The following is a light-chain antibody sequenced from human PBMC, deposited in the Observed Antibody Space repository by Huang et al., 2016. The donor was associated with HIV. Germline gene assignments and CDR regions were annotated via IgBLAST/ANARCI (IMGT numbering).Light chain of an antibody. J-gene: IGKJ4*01. CDR2: DAS. CDR1: QSVSSY. V-gene: IGKV3-11*01. CDR3: QQRSNWRIT. Sequence: EIVLTQSPATLSLSPGERATLSCRASQSVSSYLTWYQQKPGQAPRLLIYDASSRATGIPARFSVSVSGTYFTLTISSLDPEDFAFYYCQQRSNWRITFGGGTKVEIK.